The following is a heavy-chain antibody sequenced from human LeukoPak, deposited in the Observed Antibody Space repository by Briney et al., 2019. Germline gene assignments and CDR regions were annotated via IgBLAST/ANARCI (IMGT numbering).Heavy chain of an antibody. D-gene: IGHD3-16*01. CDR1: GYTFTSYG. V-gene: IGHV1-18*04. Sequence: ASVKVSCKASGYTFTSYGISWVRQAPGQGLEWMGWISAYNGNTSYAQKLQGRVTMTTDTSTSTAYMEPRSLRSDDTAVYYCARAFGAMAKIYGMDVWGKGTTVTVSS. CDR2: ISAYNGNT. CDR3: ARAFGAMAKIYGMDV. J-gene: IGHJ6*04.